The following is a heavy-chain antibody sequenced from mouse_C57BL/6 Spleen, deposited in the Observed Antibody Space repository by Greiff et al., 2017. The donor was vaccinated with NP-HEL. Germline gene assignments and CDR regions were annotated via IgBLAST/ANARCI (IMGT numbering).Heavy chain of an antibody. Sequence: EVKLQQSGPELVKPGASVKISCKASGYSFTGYYMNWVKQSPEKSLEWIGEINPSTGGTTYNQKFKAKATLTVDKSSSTAYMQLKSLTSEDSAVYYCAREGPTAQARTMDYWGQGTSVTVSS. CDR3: AREGPTAQARTMDY. CDR1: GYSFTGYY. D-gene: IGHD3-2*02. CDR2: INPSTGGT. J-gene: IGHJ4*01. V-gene: IGHV1-42*01.